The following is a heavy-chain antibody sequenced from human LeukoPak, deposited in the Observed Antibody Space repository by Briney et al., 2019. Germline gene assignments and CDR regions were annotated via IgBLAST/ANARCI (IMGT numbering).Heavy chain of an antibody. V-gene: IGHV3-23*01. CDR3: AKVTGTTNY. Sequence: SGGSLRLSCAVSGLTFSNHALSWVRQAPGKWLEWVSAISGRDESTYYADSVKGRFTISRDNSKSTLYLQMSSLRAEDTAVYHCAKVTGTTNYWGQGTLVTVSS. CDR2: ISGRDEST. D-gene: IGHD1-1*01. J-gene: IGHJ4*02. CDR1: GLTFSNHA.